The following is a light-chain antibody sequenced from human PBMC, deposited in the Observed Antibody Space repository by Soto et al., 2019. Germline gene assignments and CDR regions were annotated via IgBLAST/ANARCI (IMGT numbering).Light chain of an antibody. V-gene: IGKV3-15*01. J-gene: IGKJ5*01. CDR2: DAS. CDR1: ESVSSK. CDR3: QQHNDWPS. Sequence: EIVMMQSPASPSVFSGQRHKLSFRASESVSSKLVWYQQKPGQGPRLLIHDASTRATGIPARFSGSGSGTEFILTISSVESEEFAIDYCQQHNDWPSVGQETRREVK.